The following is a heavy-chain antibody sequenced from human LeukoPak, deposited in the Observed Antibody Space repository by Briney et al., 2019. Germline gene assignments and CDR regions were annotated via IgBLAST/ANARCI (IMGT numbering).Heavy chain of an antibody. CDR3: AKLWFGESHFDY. J-gene: IGHJ4*02. D-gene: IGHD3-10*01. CDR2: ISGSGGST. CDR1: GLTFSSYA. V-gene: IGHV3-23*01. Sequence: GGSLRLSCAASGLTFSSYAMSWVRQAPGKGLEWVSAISGSGGSTYYADSVKGRFTISRDNSKNTLYLQMNSLRAEDTAVYYCAKLWFGESHFDYWGQGTLVTVSS.